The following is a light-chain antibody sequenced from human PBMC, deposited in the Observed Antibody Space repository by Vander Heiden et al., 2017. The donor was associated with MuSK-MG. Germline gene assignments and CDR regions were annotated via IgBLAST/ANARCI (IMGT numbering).Light chain of an antibody. CDR2: YVS. CDR3: CSSADSSTPYCV. Sequence: QSALTQPASVSGSPGQSITISCTGTSSDVGSYNLVSWYQQHPGKAPKLMILYVSKRPSGVSNRFSCSTSGNTASPITSTLQAEDEADYYCCSSADSSTPYCVFGGGTKITVL. J-gene: IGLJ3*02. CDR1: SSDVGSYNL. V-gene: IGLV2-23*02.